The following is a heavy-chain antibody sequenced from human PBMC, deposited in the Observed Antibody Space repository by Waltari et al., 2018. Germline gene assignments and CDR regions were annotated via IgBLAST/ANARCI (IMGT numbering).Heavy chain of an antibody. CDR1: GDSVSSHSAA. CDR2: TYYRSKWYN. CDR3: AREGTRGYSYGSDTDGGMDV. Sequence: QVQLQQSGPGLVKPSQTLSLTCAISGDSVSSHSAAWNWIRQSPSRGLEWLGRTYYRSKWYNDYAVSVKSRITINPDTSKNQFSLQLNSVTPEDTAVYYCAREGTRGYSYGSDTDGGMDVWGQGTTVTVSS. D-gene: IGHD5-18*01. V-gene: IGHV6-1*01. J-gene: IGHJ6*02.